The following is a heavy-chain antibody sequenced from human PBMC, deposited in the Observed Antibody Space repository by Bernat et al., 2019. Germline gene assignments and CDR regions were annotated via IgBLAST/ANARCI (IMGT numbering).Heavy chain of an antibody. J-gene: IGHJ4*02. CDR1: EFSFSSYS. CDR2: ISSSSSYI. D-gene: IGHD6-6*01. V-gene: IGHV3-21*02. Sequence: EVQLVESGGGLVKPGGSLRLSCVASEFSFSSYSMNWVRQAPGKGLEWVSSISSSSSYISYAESIKGRFTISRDNAKNSLYLQINSLRAEDTAVYYCARGESKSSWDFFGYWGQGTLVAVSS. CDR3: ARGESKSSWDFFGY.